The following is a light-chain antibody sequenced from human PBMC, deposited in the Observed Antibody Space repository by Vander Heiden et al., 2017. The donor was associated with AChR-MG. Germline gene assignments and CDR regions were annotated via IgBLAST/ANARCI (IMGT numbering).Light chain of an antibody. V-gene: IGKV1-8*01. CDR2: AAS. CDR1: PGISSY. Sequence: AIRITQSPSSLSTSTGDRVTITCRVSPGISSYLAWYQQKPGKAPKLLIYAASTLQSGVPSRFSGSGSGTDFTLTISCLQSEDFATYYCQQYYSYPRLTFGGGTKVEIK. CDR3: QQYYSYPRLT. J-gene: IGKJ4*01.